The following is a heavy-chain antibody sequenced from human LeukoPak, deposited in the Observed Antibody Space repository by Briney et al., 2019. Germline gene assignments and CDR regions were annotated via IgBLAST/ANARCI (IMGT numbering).Heavy chain of an antibody. V-gene: IGHV1-8*01. CDR3: ARRNYGSGSYSIDY. CDR2: MNPNSGNT. D-gene: IGHD3-10*01. Sequence: EASVKVSCKASGYTFTSYDINWVRQATGQGLEWMGWMNPNSGNTGYAQKFQGRVTMTRNTSISTAYMELSGLRSEDTAVYYCARRNYGSGSYSIDYWGQGTLVTVSS. J-gene: IGHJ4*02. CDR1: GYTFTSYD.